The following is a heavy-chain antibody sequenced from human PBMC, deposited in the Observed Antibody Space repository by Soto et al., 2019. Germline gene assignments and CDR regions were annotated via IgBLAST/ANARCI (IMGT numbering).Heavy chain of an antibody. CDR1: GFSLSNARMG. V-gene: IGHV2-26*01. CDR3: ARRRSGWFLFGP. CDR2: IFSNDEK. Sequence: QVTLKESGPVLVKPTETLTLTCTVSGFSLSNARMGVSWIRQPPGKALEWLAHIFSNDEKSYTTSLKSRLTTSRDPAKRQVVLSMTIMAPVDTATYYCARRRSGWFLFGPLSEGTLVTVSS. D-gene: IGHD6-19*01. J-gene: IGHJ5*02.